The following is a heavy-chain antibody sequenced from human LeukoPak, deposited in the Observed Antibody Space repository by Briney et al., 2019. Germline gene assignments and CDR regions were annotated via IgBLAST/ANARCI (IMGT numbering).Heavy chain of an antibody. CDR1: GFTFSSYA. V-gene: IGHV3-23*01. Sequence: HPGGSLRLSCAASGFTFSSYAMGWVRQAPGKGLEWVSAISGSGASTYYAHSVKGRFTISRDNSKNTLYLQMNSLRAEDTAVYYCAKGRSPAVLPPTQHWGQGTLVTVSS. J-gene: IGHJ1*01. CDR3: AKGRSPAVLPPTQH. CDR2: ISGSGAST. D-gene: IGHD3-10*01.